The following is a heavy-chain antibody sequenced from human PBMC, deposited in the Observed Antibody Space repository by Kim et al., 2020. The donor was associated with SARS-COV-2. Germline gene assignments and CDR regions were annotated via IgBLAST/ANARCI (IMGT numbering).Heavy chain of an antibody. V-gene: IGHV4-39*02. CDR3: ARLRMDYSTSCGFDR. D-gene: IGHD6-13*01. Sequence: PSLKSRVTISVDTSKNHFSLKRSSVTAADTAVYYCARLRMDYSTSCGFDRWGQGTLVTVSS. J-gene: IGHJ5*02.